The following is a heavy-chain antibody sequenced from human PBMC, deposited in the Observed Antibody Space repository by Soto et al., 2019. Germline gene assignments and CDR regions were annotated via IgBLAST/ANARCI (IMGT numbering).Heavy chain of an antibody. Sequence: QVQLVQSGTEVKKPGASLKVSCKTSGYTFTRYGITWVRQAPGQGLEWMGWISPYNGNTVYAQKLQGRVTMTTDTSRNTAYMEVRSLGYDDTAVYYCARVYYDNSGYPFDYWGQGTQVTVSS. CDR2: ISPYNGNT. V-gene: IGHV1-18*01. D-gene: IGHD3-22*01. CDR3: ARVYYDNSGYPFDY. J-gene: IGHJ4*02. CDR1: GYTFTRYG.